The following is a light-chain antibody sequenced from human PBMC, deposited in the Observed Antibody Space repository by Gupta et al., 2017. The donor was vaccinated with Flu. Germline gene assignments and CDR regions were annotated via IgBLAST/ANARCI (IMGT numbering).Light chain of an antibody. Sequence: QSVLTQPPSASGTPGQRVTISCSGSSSNIGSNAVNWYQQLPGTVPKVLIYVNNQRPSGVNDRGSGYKSGTYASRAIXGXQSEDEXDDYCAAWDDSLNAYVLGTGTKVTVL. CDR1: SSNIGSNA. J-gene: IGLJ1*01. CDR3: AAWDDSLNAYV. CDR2: VNN. V-gene: IGLV1-44*01.